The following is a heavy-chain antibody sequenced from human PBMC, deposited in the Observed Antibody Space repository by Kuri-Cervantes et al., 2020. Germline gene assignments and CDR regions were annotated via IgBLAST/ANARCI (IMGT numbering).Heavy chain of an antibody. D-gene: IGHD3-16*02. CDR2: IYTSGST. J-gene: IGHJ4*02. V-gene: IGHV4-4*07. CDR1: GGSISSYY. CDR3: TKDRPYTAGGVIVH. Sequence: GSLRLSCTVSGGSISSYYWSWIRQPAGKGLEWIGRIYTSGSTNYNPSLKSRVTMSVDTSKNQFSLKLSSVTAADTAVYYCTKDRPYTAGGVIVHWGQGTLVTVSS.